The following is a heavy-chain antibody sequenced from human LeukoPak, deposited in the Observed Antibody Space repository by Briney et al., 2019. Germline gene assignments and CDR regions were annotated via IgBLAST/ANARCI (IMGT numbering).Heavy chain of an antibody. D-gene: IGHD3-16*01. CDR2: ISYSGNI. CDR3: ARSVGAWDVFDL. J-gene: IGHJ3*01. Sequence: SETLSLTCTVSGGSISSSSYHWGWIRQPPGTGLEWIGIISYSGNIYYNPSLKSRVTISVDTSKNQFSLKLSYVTAADTAVYHCARSVGAWDVFDLWGQGTMVTVSS. V-gene: IGHV4-39*07. CDR1: GGSISSSSYH.